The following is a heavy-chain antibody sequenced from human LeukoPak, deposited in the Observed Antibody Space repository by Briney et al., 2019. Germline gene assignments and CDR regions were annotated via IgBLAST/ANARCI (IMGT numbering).Heavy chain of an antibody. CDR2: ISYDGSDK. CDR3: AKDRGGSWDGFDI. V-gene: IGHV3-30*18. D-gene: IGHD2-15*01. CDR1: GFTFSNYA. Sequence: GGSLRLSCAASGFTFSNYAMHWVRQAPGKGLEWVSVISYDGSDKYYADSVEGRFTISRDDSKNTVSLEMIILRGEDSAVYYCAKDRGGSWDGFDIWGQGTLVTVSS. J-gene: IGHJ3*02.